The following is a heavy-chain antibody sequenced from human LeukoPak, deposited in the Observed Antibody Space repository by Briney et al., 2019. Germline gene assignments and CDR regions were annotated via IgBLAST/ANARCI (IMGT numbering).Heavy chain of an antibody. CDR3: ARLLGDYVWGSYPHGYDAFDI. CDR1: GFTFRSYS. J-gene: IGHJ3*02. Sequence: GGSLRLSCAGSGFTFRSYSMNWVRQAPGKGPEWVSYISSSSNNMYYADSVRGRFTISRDNAKNSLYLQMNSLRVEDTAVYYCARLLGDYVWGSYPHGYDAFDIWGQGTMVTVSS. D-gene: IGHD3-16*02. CDR2: ISSSSNNM. V-gene: IGHV3-48*01.